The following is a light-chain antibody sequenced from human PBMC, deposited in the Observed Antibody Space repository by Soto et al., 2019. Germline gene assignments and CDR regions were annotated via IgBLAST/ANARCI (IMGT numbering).Light chain of an antibody. Sequence: QTVVTQAPSASGTPGQRVTISCSGSSSNIGSNTVNWYQQLPGTAPKLLIYNNNQRPSGVPDRFSGSKSGTSASLAISGLQSEDEADYYCAAWDDNLNGVVFGGGTKLTVL. J-gene: IGLJ2*01. CDR3: AAWDDNLNGVV. CDR1: SSNIGSNT. V-gene: IGLV1-44*01. CDR2: NNN.